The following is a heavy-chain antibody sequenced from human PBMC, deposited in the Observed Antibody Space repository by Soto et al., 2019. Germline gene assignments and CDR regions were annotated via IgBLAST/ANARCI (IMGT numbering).Heavy chain of an antibody. CDR3: ATDLSTYGDYPRFDY. CDR2: FDPEDGET. D-gene: IGHD4-17*01. V-gene: IGHV1-24*01. CDR1: GYTLTELS. Sequence: ASVKVSCKVSGYTLTELSMHWVRQAPGKGLEWMGGFDPEDGETIYAQKFQGRVTMTEDTSTDTAYMELSSLRSEDTAVYYCATDLSTYGDYPRFDYWGQGTLVTVSS. J-gene: IGHJ4*02.